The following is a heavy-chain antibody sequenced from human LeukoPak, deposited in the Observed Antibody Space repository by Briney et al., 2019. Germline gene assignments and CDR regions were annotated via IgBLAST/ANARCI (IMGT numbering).Heavy chain of an antibody. V-gene: IGHV3-23*01. CDR2: ISGSCGST. J-gene: IGHJ5*02. CDR1: GFIFSSYA. Sequence: GGSLRLSCGASGFIFSSYAMSWVRKAPGKGLEWVSGISGSCGSTYYADSVKGRFTISRDNSKNTLYLQMSSLRAEDTAVYYCAKLQGIVGATPQRWFDPGSQGTLVT. D-gene: IGHD1-26*01. CDR3: AKLQGIVGATPQRWFDP.